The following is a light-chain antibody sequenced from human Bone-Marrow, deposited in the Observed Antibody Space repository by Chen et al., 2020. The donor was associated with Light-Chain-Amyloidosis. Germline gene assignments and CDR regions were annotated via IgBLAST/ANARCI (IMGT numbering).Light chain of an antibody. CDR3: QSADSSGTYEVI. V-gene: IGLV3-25*03. J-gene: IGLJ2*01. CDR1: ALPTKY. Sequence: SYDLTQPPAAAAAPGQTASTTCSGDALPTKYAYWYQQKPGQAPVLVIHRDTERPSGISERFSGSSSGTTATLTISGVQAEDEADYHCQSADSSGTYEVIFGGGTKLTVL. CDR2: RDT.